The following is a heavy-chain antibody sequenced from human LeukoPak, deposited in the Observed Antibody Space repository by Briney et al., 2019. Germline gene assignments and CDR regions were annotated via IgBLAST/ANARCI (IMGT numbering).Heavy chain of an antibody. Sequence: GGSLRLSCAASGFTVSSKYMSWVRQAPGKGLEWVSAISGSGGSTYYADSVKGRFTISRDNSKNTLYLQMNSLRAEDTAVYYCAKSTTVTIFGVVISGEYYFDYWGQGTLVTVSS. CDR2: ISGSGGST. V-gene: IGHV3-23*01. CDR3: AKSTTVTIFGVVISGEYYFDY. D-gene: IGHD3-3*01. J-gene: IGHJ4*02. CDR1: GFTVSSKY.